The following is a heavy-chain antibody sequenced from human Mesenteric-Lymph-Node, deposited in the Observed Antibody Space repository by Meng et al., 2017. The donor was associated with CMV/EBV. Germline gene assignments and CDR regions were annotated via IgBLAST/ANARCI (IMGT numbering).Heavy chain of an antibody. J-gene: IGHJ6*02. CDR1: GFTFTSHS. D-gene: IGHD2-2*01. V-gene: IGHV3-48*04. CDR3: ARDEGGGLGYCSSTGCSEGGLDV. Sequence: GESLKISCAASGFTFTSHSMNWVRQAPGKGLEWVSYISSSGNTIYYADSVKGRFTISRDNAKNSLYLQMNSLRAEDTALSFCARDEGGGLGYCSSTGCSEGGLDVWGQGTTVTVSS. CDR2: ISSSGNTI.